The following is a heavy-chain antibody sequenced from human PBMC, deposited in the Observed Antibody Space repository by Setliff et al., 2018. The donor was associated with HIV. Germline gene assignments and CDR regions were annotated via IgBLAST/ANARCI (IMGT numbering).Heavy chain of an antibody. CDR2: IFYSGST. J-gene: IGHJ5*02. CDR1: GGSINRSPYY. CDR3: ASAPLVPNNWFDP. V-gene: IGHV4-39*07. Sequence: SETLSLTCTVSGGSINRSPYYWGWIRQPPGKGLEWIASIFYSGSTYHNPSLKSRVTISVDTANNQFSPKVNSMTAADSAIYYCASAPLVPNNWFDPWGQGTLVTVSS. D-gene: IGHD2-2*01.